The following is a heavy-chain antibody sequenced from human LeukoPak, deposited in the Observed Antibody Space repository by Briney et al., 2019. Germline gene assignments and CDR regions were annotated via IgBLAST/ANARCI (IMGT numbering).Heavy chain of an antibody. J-gene: IGHJ6*02. Sequence: WETLSLTCTVSGGSISNSYWSWIRQPAGKGLDWIGRMYVSGTTNYNPSLRSRVTLSIDTSTNQFSLRLRSVSAADTAVYYCARENYYDSSGYSEGMDVWGQGSTVTVSS. D-gene: IGHD3-22*01. CDR3: ARENYYDSSGYSEGMDV. CDR2: MYVSGTT. V-gene: IGHV4-4*07. CDR1: GGSISNSY.